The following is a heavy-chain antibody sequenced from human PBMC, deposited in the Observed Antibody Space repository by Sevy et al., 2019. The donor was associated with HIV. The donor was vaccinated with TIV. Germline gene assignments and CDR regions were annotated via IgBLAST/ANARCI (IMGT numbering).Heavy chain of an antibody. D-gene: IGHD2-21*02. CDR3: AKASLWVTLYFDY. V-gene: IGHV3-23*01. CDR2: IGGSGGST. CDR1: GFTFSSYA. J-gene: IGHJ4*02. Sequence: GGSLRLSCAASGFTFSSYAMSWVRRAPGKGLEWVSAIGGSGGSTYYADSVKGRFTISRDNSKNTLYLQMNSLRAEDTAVYYCAKASLWVTLYFDYWGQGTLVTVSS.